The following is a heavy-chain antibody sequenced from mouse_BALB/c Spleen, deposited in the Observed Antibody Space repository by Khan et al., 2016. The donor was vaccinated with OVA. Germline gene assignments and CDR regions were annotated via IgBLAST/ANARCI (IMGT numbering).Heavy chain of an antibody. J-gene: IGHJ2*01. V-gene: IGHV5-6-4*01. CDR2: LSSGGSYT. Sequence: EVELVESGGGLVRPGGSLKLSCAASGFSFSSYSMSWVRQTPEKRLEWVATLSSGGSYTYYPDSVKGRFTISRDNAKNTQHLQMNRLRSADTDMYYCTGHRGYYGSSPYFDYWGQGTTLTVSS. CDR3: TGHRGYYGSSPYFDY. CDR1: GFSFSSYS. D-gene: IGHD1-1*01.